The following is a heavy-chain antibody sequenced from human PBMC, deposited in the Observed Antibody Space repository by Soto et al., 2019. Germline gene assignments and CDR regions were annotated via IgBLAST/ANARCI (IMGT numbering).Heavy chain of an antibody. J-gene: IGHJ3*02. CDR1: GFTFSSYA. CDR3: AVVVAARGDPFDI. CDR2: ISGSGGST. D-gene: IGHD2-15*01. Sequence: GGSLRLSCAASGFTFSSYAMSWVRQAPGKGLEWVSAISGSGGSTYYADSVKGRFTISRDNSKNTLYLQMNSLRAEDTAVYYCAVVVAARGDPFDIWGQGTMVTVSS. V-gene: IGHV3-23*01.